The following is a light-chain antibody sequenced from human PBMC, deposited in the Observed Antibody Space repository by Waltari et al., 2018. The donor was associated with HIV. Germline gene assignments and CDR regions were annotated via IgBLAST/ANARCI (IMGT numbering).Light chain of an antibody. V-gene: IGLV1-40*01. J-gene: IGLJ3*02. Sequence: QSVLTQPPSVSGAPGQRVTIPCTGSSSNTGAGYDVPWYQQIPGTAPKLLIYGNSHRPSGVPDRFSGSKSGTSASLAITGLQAEDEADYYCQSYDSSLSVWVFGGGTKLTVL. CDR1: SSNTGAGYD. CDR3: QSYDSSLSVWV. CDR2: GNS.